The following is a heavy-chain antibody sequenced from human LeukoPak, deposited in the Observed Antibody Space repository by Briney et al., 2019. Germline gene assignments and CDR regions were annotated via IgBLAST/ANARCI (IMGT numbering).Heavy chain of an antibody. Sequence: GGSLRLSCVASGITFSSYSMNWVRQAPGKGLEWVSYISSFSGTINYADSVKGRFTISRDNAKNSLYMQMNSLRAEDTAVYYCARDQGGVGYWGQGTLVTVSS. CDR1: GITFSSYS. V-gene: IGHV3-48*01. CDR2: ISSFSGTI. D-gene: IGHD3-16*01. J-gene: IGHJ4*02. CDR3: ARDQGGVGY.